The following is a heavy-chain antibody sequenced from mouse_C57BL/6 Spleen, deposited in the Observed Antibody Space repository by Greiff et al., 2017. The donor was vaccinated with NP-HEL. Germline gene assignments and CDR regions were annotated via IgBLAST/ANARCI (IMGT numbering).Heavy chain of an antibody. Sequence: QVQLQQPGPELVKPGASVSLSCKASGYTFTSYWMHWVKQRPGQGLEWIGNINPSNGGTYYNEKFKSKATLTVDKSSSTAYMQLRSLTSEDSAVYYCARGYARWYFEVWGTGTTVTVSS. D-gene: IGHD2-10*02. CDR1: GYTFTSYW. V-gene: IGHV1-53*01. CDR3: ARGYARWYFEV. J-gene: IGHJ1*03. CDR2: INPSNGGT.